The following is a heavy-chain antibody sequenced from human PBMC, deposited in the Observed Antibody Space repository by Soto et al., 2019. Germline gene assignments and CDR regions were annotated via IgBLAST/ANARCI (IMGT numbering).Heavy chain of an antibody. CDR1: GVSCTSYT. D-gene: IGHD2-21*02. CDR2: VFSSVSA. J-gene: IGHJ4*02. V-gene: IGHV4-4*07. Sequence: PSEALSVTCIVSGVSCTSYTWSWVRQPANKGLEWIGRVFSSVSATYSPSLKSRVRISMDTPENRISLKLDSVTAADAGVYYCTRDGMTTGDTWGPGTLVTVSS. CDR3: TRDGMTTGDT.